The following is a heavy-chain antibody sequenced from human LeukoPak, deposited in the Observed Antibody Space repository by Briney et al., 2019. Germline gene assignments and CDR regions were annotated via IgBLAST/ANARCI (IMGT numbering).Heavy chain of an antibody. CDR2: IYYSGST. CDR3: ARVETRRIQLWDEPHYDAFDI. V-gene: IGHV4-39*07. J-gene: IGHJ3*02. CDR1: GGSISSSSYY. Sequence: PSETLSLTCTVSGGSISSSSYYWGWIRQPPGKGLEWIGSIYYSGSTNYNPSLKSRVTISVDTSKNQFSLKLSSVTAADTAVYYCARVETRRIQLWDEPHYDAFDIWGQGTMVTVSS. D-gene: IGHD5-18*01.